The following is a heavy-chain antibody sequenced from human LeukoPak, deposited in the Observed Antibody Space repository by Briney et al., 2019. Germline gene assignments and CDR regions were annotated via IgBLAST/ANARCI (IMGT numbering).Heavy chain of an antibody. D-gene: IGHD3-22*01. Sequence: SCKASGYTFTSYYMHWVRQAPGKGLEWVAVIWYDGSNKYYADSVKGRFTISRDNSKNTLYLQMNSLRAEDTAVYYCAREGEPYYYDSSGYSPDYWGQGTLVTVSS. CDR2: IWYDGSNK. J-gene: IGHJ4*02. CDR1: GYTFTSYY. CDR3: AREGEPYYYDSSGYSPDY. V-gene: IGHV3-33*01.